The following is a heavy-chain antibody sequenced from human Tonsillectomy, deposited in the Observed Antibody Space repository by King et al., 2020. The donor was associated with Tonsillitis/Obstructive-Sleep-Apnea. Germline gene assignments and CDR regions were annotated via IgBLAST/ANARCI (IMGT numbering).Heavy chain of an antibody. Sequence: VQLQESGPGLVKPSETLSLTCSVSGGSISSNYWSWIRQPPGKGLEWIGYIYYSGSTYYNPSLKSRVTISVDTSKNQFSLRLSSVTAADTAVYYCAGDPHYDYTWYFDLWGRGTLVTVSS. CDR1: GGSISSNY. CDR2: IYYSGST. CDR3: AGDPHYDYTWYFDL. D-gene: IGHD4-11*01. V-gene: IGHV4-59*01. J-gene: IGHJ2*01.